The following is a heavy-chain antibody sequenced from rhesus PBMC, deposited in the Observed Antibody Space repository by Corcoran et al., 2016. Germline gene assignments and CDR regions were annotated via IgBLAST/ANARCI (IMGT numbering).Heavy chain of an antibody. CDR3: ARVPDSSGWSGYFDY. CDR2: ISVSSGST. CDR1: GGSFSGYY. Sequence: QVQLQESGPGLVKPSETLSLTCAVSGGSFSGYYWGWIRQPPGPGVEWIGYISVSSGSTDYNPSLKSRVTISTDTSKNQFSLKLSSVTAADTAVYYCARVPDSSGWSGYFDYWGQGVLVTVSS. D-gene: IGHD6S26*01. J-gene: IGHJ4*01. V-gene: IGHV4-165*01.